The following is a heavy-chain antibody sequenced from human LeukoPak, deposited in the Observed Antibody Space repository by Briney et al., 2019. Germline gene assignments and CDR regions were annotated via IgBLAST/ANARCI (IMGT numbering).Heavy chain of an antibody. D-gene: IGHD2-21*02. Sequence: GGSLRLSCAASGFTFSSHSMNWVRQAPGKGLEWVSYISGSSTYIYYADSVKGRFTFSRDNAKNALYLQMNSLRVEDTAVYYCAREPGDCGGDCYPFDYWGQGTLVTVSS. CDR2: ISGSSTYI. V-gene: IGHV3-21*01. J-gene: IGHJ4*02. CDR1: GFTFSSHS. CDR3: AREPGDCGGDCYPFDY.